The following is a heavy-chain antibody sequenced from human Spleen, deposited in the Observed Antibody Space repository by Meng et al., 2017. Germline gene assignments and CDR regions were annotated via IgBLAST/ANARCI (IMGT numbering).Heavy chain of an antibody. D-gene: IGHD1-1*01. CDR3: ARDPHTTGTYDL. CDR1: GDSVTSGNYY. V-gene: IGHV4-61*03. J-gene: IGHJ5*02. Sequence: QVQLQESGPGLVRPSETLSPTCTVSGDSVTSGNYYWSWIWQPPGKGPEWIGYIYYTGSTNYNPSLKSRLTMSIDTSKNRFSLKLTSVTAADTAVYYCARDPHTTGTYDLWGQGTLVTVSS. CDR2: IYYTGST.